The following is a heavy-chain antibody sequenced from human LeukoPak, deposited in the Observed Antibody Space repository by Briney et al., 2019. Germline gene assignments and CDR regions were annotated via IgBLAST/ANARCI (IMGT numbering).Heavy chain of an antibody. D-gene: IGHD4-23*01. CDR2: IYSSGST. Sequence: SETLSLTCTISGGSITNYYWSWIRQPPGKGLEWIAYIYSSGSTNYNPSLKSRVTISVDTSKSQFSLNLSSVTAADTAVYYCARSTVVTPIAFDIWGQGTMVTVSS. CDR3: ARSTVVTPIAFDI. J-gene: IGHJ3*02. CDR1: GGSITNYY. V-gene: IGHV4-59*01.